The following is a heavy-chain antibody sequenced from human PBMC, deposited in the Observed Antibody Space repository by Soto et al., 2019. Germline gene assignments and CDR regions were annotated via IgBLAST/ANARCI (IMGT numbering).Heavy chain of an antibody. Sequence: PGGSLRLSCAASGFTFSSYAMSWVRQAPGKGLEWVSAISGSGGSTYYADSVKGRFTISRDNSKNTLYLQMNSLRAEDMAVYYCAKGREWLVRSYFDYWGQGSLVTVSS. CDR1: GFTFSSYA. V-gene: IGHV3-23*01. CDR2: ISGSGGST. CDR3: AKGREWLVRSYFDY. J-gene: IGHJ4*02. D-gene: IGHD6-19*01.